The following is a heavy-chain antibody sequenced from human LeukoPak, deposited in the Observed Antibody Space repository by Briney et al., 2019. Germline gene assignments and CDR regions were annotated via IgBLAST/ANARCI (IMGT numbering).Heavy chain of an antibody. D-gene: IGHD2-2*01. CDR2: IYPGDSDT. CDR1: GYSFTSYW. CDR3: ARHAYCSSTSCFAFDP. V-gene: IGHV5-51*01. J-gene: IGHJ5*02. Sequence: GESLKISCKGSGYSFTSYWIGWVRQMPGKGLEWMGIIYPGDSDTRYSPSFQGQVTISADKSISTACLQWSSLKASDTAMYYCARHAYCSSTSCFAFDPWGQGTLVTVSS.